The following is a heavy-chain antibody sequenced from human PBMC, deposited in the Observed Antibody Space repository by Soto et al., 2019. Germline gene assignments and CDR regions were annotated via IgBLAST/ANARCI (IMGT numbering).Heavy chain of an antibody. J-gene: IGHJ4*02. D-gene: IGHD3-22*01. CDR2: ISSSSSYI. Sequence: EVQLVESGGGLVKPGGSLRLSCAASGFTFSSYSMNWVRQAPGKGLEWVSSISSSSSYIYYADSVKGRFTISRDNAKNSLYMQMNSRRAEDTAVYYCARLTCYDSSGYYCYWGQGTLVNVSS. V-gene: IGHV3-21*01. CDR3: ARLTCYDSSGYYCY. CDR1: GFTFSSYS.